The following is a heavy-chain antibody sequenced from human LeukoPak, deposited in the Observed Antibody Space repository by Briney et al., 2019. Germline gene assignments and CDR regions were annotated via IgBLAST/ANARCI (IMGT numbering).Heavy chain of an antibody. CDR3: ATDLG. V-gene: IGHV3-74*01. CDR1: GFTFTNYW. CDR2: VDHGGSGT. D-gene: IGHD4-17*01. Sequence: GGSLRLSCAASGFTFTNYWMHWVRQPPGKGLGWVSRVDHGGSGTAYADSVTGRFTISRDNAKNTVYLQMNSLRAEDTAVYYCATDLGWGQGTLVTVSS. J-gene: IGHJ4*02.